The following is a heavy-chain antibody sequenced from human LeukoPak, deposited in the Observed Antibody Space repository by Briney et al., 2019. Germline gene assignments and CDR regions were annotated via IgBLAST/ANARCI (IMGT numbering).Heavy chain of an antibody. V-gene: IGHV3-64D*09. CDR2: ISGSGGST. CDR3: VKGSAVAGITFDY. CDR1: GFTFSSDA. D-gene: IGHD6-19*01. Sequence: PGGSLRLSCIGTGFTFSSDAMGWVRQAPGKGLEWVSGISGSGGSTYYADSVKGRFTISRDNSKNTLYLQMSSLRAEDSAVYYCVKGSAVAGITFDYWGQGTLVTVSS. J-gene: IGHJ4*02.